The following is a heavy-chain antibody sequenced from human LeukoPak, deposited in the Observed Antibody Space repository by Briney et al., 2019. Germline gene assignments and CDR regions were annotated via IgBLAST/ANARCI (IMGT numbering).Heavy chain of an antibody. Sequence: SGPTLVKPTQALTLTCTFSGFSLSTSGVGVGWIRQPPGKALEWLALIYWYDDKRYSPSLKSRLTITKDTSKNQVVLTMTNMDPVDTATYFCPHKAAIRYFDWLLFRDWGQGTLVTVSS. CDR2: IYWYDDK. CDR3: PHKAAIRYFDWLLFRD. J-gene: IGHJ4*02. CDR1: GFSLSTSGVG. D-gene: IGHD3-9*01. V-gene: IGHV2-5*01.